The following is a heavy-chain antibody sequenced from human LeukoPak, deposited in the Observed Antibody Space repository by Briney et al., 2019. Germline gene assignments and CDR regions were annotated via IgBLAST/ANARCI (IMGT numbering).Heavy chain of an antibody. CDR2: ISGSGGST. CDR1: GFTFSSYA. J-gene: IGHJ3*02. Sequence: GGSLRLSCAASGFTFSSYAMSWVRQAPGKGLEWVSAISGSGGSTYYADSVKGRFTISGDNSKNTLYLQMNSLRAEDTAVYYCAKDILDYYDSDAFDIWGQGTMVTVSS. CDR3: AKDILDYYDSDAFDI. D-gene: IGHD3-22*01. V-gene: IGHV3-23*01.